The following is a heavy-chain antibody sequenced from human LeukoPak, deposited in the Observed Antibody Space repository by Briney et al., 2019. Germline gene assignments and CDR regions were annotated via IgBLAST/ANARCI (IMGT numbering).Heavy chain of an antibody. CDR1: GGSFSGYY. J-gene: IGHJ3*02. CDR2: INHSGST. D-gene: IGHD3-16*02. V-gene: IGHV4-34*01. Sequence: SETLSLTCAVYGGSFSGYYWSWIRQPPGKGLEWIGEINHSGSTNYNPSLKSRVTISVDTSKNQFSLKLSSVTAADTAVYYCARERLYYDYVWGSYRHDAFDIWGQGTMVTVSS. CDR3: ARERLYYDYVWGSYRHDAFDI.